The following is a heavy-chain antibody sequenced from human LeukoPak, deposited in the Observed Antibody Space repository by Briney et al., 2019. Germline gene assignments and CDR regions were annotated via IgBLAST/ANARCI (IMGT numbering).Heavy chain of an antibody. CDR1: GFTFSSYW. Sequence: GGSLRLSCAASGFTFSSYWMSWVRQAPGKGLEWVANIKQDGREKYYVDSVKGRFTISRDNAKNSLYLQMNSLRAEDTAVYYCARDYNSGYYYYYGMDVWGQGTTVTVSS. V-gene: IGHV3-7*01. D-gene: IGHD5-12*01. CDR3: ARDYNSGYYYYYGMDV. J-gene: IGHJ6*02. CDR2: IKQDGREK.